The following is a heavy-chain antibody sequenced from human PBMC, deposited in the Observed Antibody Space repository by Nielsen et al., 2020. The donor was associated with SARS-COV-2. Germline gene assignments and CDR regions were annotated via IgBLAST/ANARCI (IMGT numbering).Heavy chain of an antibody. CDR3: ANLIVGASYGMYV. CDR2: ISSSGSTI. D-gene: IGHD1-26*01. Sequence: GGSLRLSCAASGFTFRDYYMSWIRQAPRKGLEWVSYISSSGSTIYYADSVKGRFTISRDNAKNSLYLQMNSLRAEDTALYYCANLIVGASYGMYVWGQGTTVTVSS. J-gene: IGHJ6*02. V-gene: IGHV3-11*01. CDR1: GFTFRDYY.